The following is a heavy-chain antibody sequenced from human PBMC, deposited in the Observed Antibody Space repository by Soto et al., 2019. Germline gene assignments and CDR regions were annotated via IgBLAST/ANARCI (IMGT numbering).Heavy chain of an antibody. Sequence: QVQLVQSGAEVKKPGSSVKVSCKASGGTFSSYAISWVRQAPGQGLEWMGGIIPIFGTANYAQKFQSRVTITADESTSTAYMELSRLRTEDTAVYYCARVRDCSSTSCYYYYYYGMDVWGQGTTVTVSS. CDR1: GGTFSSYA. D-gene: IGHD2-2*01. J-gene: IGHJ6*02. CDR2: IIPIFGTA. V-gene: IGHV1-69*01. CDR3: ARVRDCSSTSCYYYYYYGMDV.